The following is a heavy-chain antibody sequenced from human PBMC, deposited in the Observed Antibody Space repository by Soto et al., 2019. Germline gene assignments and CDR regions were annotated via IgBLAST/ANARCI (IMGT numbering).Heavy chain of an antibody. Sequence: GASVKVSCKASGYTFTSYDINWVRQATGQGLEWMGWMNPNSGNTGYAQKFQGRVTMTRNTSISTAYLQWGSLKASDSALYYCARGKYSSPRGGLDVWGQGTPVTVSS. CDR1: GYTFTSYD. V-gene: IGHV1-8*01. D-gene: IGHD4-4*01. J-gene: IGHJ6*02. CDR2: MNPNSGNT. CDR3: ARGKYSSPRGGLDV.